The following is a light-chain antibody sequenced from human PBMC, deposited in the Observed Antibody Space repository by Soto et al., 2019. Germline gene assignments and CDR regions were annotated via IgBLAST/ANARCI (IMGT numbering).Light chain of an antibody. CDR1: SSDFGGYNY. J-gene: IGLJ1*01. V-gene: IGLV2-11*01. CDR3: CSYAGTVYV. CDR2: DVS. Sequence: QSALTQPRSVSGSPGQSVTISCTGTSSDFGGYNYVSWYQHHPGKAPKLMIYDVSERPSGVPDRFSGSKSGNTASLTISGLQAEDEADYYCCSYAGTVYVFGTGTKVTV.